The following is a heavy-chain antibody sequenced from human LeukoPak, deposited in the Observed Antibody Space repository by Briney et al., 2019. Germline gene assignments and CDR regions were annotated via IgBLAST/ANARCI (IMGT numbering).Heavy chain of an antibody. CDR1: GGSLGRRSYS. Sequence: SETLSLTCTAFGGSLGRRSYSWGWFRHPPGTGLKWIGSIYYSGTPYYNPSLKSRVTISVDTSRNQSSLKLSSVTAADTAVYYCARHRLLEPVDYWGQGTLVTVSS. CDR3: ARHRLLEPVDY. CDR2: IYYSGTP. J-gene: IGHJ4*02. D-gene: IGHD1-1*01. V-gene: IGHV4-39*01.